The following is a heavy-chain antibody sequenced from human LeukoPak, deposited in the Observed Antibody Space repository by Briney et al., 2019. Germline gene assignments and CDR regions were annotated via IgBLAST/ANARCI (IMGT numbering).Heavy chain of an antibody. CDR3: ARSKPDYYDSSGYVGTFDY. CDR1: GYTFTSYD. Sequence: ASVKVSCKASGYTFTSYDINWVRQAPGQGLEWMGRINPNSGGTNYAQKFQGRVTMTRDTSISTAYMELSRLRSDDTAVYYCARSKPDYYDSSGYVGTFDYWGQGTLVTVSS. J-gene: IGHJ4*02. V-gene: IGHV1-2*06. D-gene: IGHD3-22*01. CDR2: INPNSGGT.